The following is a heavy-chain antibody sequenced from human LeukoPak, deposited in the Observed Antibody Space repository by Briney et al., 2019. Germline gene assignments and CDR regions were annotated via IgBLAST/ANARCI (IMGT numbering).Heavy chain of an antibody. CDR1: GFTFSSYA. V-gene: IGHV3-23*01. Sequence: GGSLRLSCAASGFTFSSYAMSWVRQAPGKGLEWVSAISGSGGSTYYADSVKGRFTISRDNSKNTLYLQMNSLRAEDTVVYYCAKASSGWSEWGFDYWGQGTLVTVSS. CDR2: ISGSGGST. J-gene: IGHJ4*02. D-gene: IGHD6-19*01. CDR3: AKASSGWSEWGFDY.